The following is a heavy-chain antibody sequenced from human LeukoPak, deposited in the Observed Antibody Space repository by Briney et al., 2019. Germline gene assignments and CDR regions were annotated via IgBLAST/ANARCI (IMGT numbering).Heavy chain of an antibody. V-gene: IGHV1-69*06. J-gene: IGHJ1*01. D-gene: IGHD3-10*01. CDR3: ARDGSGSYYKGEYFQH. Sequence: PVKVSCKASGGTFSSYAISWVRQAPGQGLEWMGGIIPIFGTANYAQKFQGRVTITADKSTSTAYMELSSLRSEDTAVYYCARDGSGSYYKGEYFQHWGQGTLVTVSS. CDR1: GGTFSSYA. CDR2: IIPIFGTA.